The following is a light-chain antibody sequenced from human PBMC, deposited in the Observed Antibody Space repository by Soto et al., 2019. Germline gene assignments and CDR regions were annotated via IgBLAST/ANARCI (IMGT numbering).Light chain of an antibody. J-gene: IGLJ1*01. Sequence: QSALTQPASVSGSPGQSITISCTGTSSDVGYYNYVSWYQQHPGKAPKLMIYDVRNRPSGVSNRFSGSKSGNTASLTSSGLRAEDEADYYCSSYTSSSTYVFGTGTKLTVL. CDR2: DVR. V-gene: IGLV2-14*03. CDR1: SSDVGYYNY. CDR3: SSYTSSSTYV.